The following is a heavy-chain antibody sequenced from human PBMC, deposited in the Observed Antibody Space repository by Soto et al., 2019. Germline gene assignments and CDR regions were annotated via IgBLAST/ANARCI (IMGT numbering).Heavy chain of an antibody. CDR3: ARGSFWQLVGVPGDY. V-gene: IGHV3-53*01. CDR2: IYSGGST. CDR1: GFTVSSNY. J-gene: IGHJ4*02. Sequence: GGSLRLSCAASGFTVSSNYMSWVRQAPGKGLEWVSVIYSGGSTYYADSVKGRFTISRDNSKNTLYLQMNSLRAEDTAVYYRARGSFWQLVGVPGDYWGQGTLVTVSS. D-gene: IGHD6-6*01.